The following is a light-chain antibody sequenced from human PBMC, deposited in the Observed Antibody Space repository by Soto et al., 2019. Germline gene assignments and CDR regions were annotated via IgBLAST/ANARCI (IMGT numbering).Light chain of an antibody. J-gene: IGKJ1*01. CDR2: KAS. Sequence: IQMTHSPSTLSASLGGIVSITFRASQSISSWLAWYQQKPGKAPKLLIYKASTLKSGVPSRFSGSGSGTEFTLTISSLQPDDFATYYCQHYNSYSEAFGQGTKVDIK. CDR1: QSISSW. CDR3: QHYNSYSEA. V-gene: IGKV1-5*03.